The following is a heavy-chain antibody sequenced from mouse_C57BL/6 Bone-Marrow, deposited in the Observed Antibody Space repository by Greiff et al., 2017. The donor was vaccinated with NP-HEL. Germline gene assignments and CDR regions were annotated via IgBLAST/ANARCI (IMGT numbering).Heavy chain of an antibody. CDR3: ARDYYGSSYDYFDY. Sequence: EVKLVESGPGLVKPSQSLSLTCSVTGYSITSGYYWNWIRQFPGNKLEWMGYISYDGSNNYNPSIKKRISITRDTSKNQFFLKLNSVTTEDTATYYCARDYYGSSYDYFDYWGQGTTLTVSS. J-gene: IGHJ2*01. D-gene: IGHD1-1*01. CDR2: ISYDGSN. V-gene: IGHV3-6*01. CDR1: GYSITSGYY.